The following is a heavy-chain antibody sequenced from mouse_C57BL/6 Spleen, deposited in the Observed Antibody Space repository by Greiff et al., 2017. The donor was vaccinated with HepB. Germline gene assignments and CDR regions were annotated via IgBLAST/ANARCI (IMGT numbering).Heavy chain of an antibody. Sequence: VQLQQPGAELVRPGSSVKLSCKASGYTFTSYWMHWVKQRPTQGLEWIGNIDPSDSETHYNQKFKDKATLTVDKSSSTAYMQLSSLTSEDSAVYYCARSFTRYAMDYWGQGTSVTVSS. CDR2: IDPSDSET. D-gene: IGHD1-1*01. CDR3: ARSFTRYAMDY. V-gene: IGHV1-52*01. CDR1: GYTFTSYW. J-gene: IGHJ4*01.